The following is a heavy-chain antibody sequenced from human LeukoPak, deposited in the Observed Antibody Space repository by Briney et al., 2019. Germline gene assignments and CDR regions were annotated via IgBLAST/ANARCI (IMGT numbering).Heavy chain of an antibody. J-gene: IGHJ4*03. CDR2: IIPILGIA. Sequence: AASVKVSCKASGYTFTGYYMHWVRQAPGQGLEWMGRIIPILGIANYAQKFQGRVTITADKSTSTAYMELSSLRSEDTAVYYCARDFSGYEDYWGQGTLVNVSS. V-gene: IGHV1-69*04. CDR3: ARDFSGYEDY. D-gene: IGHD5-12*01. CDR1: GYTFTGYY.